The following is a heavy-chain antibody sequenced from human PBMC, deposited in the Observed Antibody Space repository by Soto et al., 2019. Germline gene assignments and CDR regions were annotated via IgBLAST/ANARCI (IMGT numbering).Heavy chain of an antibody. CDR1: GFIFCNYA. D-gene: IGHD3-9*01. CDR3: ARDVTDYVLDV. CDR2: ISYDGRYI. Sequence: QMQLVESGGGVVQPGNSLRLSCAASGFIFCNYAMHWVRQAPGKGLEWVALISYDGRYIYYADSVKGRFAISRDNSKKTVELLMNSLRREDTAVYYCARDVTDYVLDVWGQGTTVNVSS. J-gene: IGHJ6*02. V-gene: IGHV3-30*03.